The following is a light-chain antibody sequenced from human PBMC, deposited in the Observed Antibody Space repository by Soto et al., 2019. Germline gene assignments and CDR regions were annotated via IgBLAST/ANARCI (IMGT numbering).Light chain of an antibody. CDR3: QQYGTSPPT. Sequence: EIVLTQSPGTLSLSPGERATLSCRASQSVSNTYLAWYQQKPGQPPRLLISGASNRATGIPDRFSGSGSGTDFTLTISRLEPEDFAVYYCQQYGTSPPTFGQGTKVEIK. CDR1: QSVSNTY. CDR2: GAS. V-gene: IGKV3-20*01. J-gene: IGKJ1*01.